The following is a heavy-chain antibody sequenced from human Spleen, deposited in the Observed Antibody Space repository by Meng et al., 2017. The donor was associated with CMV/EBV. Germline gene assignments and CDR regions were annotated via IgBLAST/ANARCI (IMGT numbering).Heavy chain of an antibody. V-gene: IGHV1-46*01. J-gene: IGHJ4*02. CDR3: AAKIEITYFDL. CDR2: FNPNGGTT. D-gene: IGHD1-14*01. CDR1: GNTFPNFY. Sequence: SSKASGNTFPNFYIHWVRQAPGQGLEWMGVFNPNGGTTAYAPNFQGRVTMTGDTSTSTVHMELHSLRSEDTAMYFCAAKIEITYFDLWGQGTLVTVSS.